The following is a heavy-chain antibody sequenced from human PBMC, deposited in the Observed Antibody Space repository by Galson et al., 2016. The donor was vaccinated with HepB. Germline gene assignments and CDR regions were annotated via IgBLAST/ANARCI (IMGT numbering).Heavy chain of an antibody. V-gene: IGHV1-69*13. CDR2: LVPIYGTP. D-gene: IGHD5-18*01. Sequence: SVKVSCKATGGSFRTYTMSWVRQAPGQGLEWMGGLVPIYGTPKYAQKFQATVTMTADESTTTAYMELANLKSEDTAMYYCATEDSGRGYSYGTGGSWGQGTLVIVSS. J-gene: IGHJ5*02. CDR1: GGSFRTYT. CDR3: ATEDSGRGYSYGTGGS.